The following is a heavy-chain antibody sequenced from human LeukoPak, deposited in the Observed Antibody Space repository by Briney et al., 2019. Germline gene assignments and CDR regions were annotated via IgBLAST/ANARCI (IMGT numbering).Heavy chain of an antibody. V-gene: IGHV3-48*03. CDR3: AKVAKYYYGSETYYFFEH. D-gene: IGHD3-10*01. J-gene: IGHJ4*02. CDR1: GFSFSSYE. CDR2: ISASGTLT. Sequence: GGSLRLSYAASGFSFSSYEMNWVRQAPGKGLEWISYISASGTLTHYTDSVEGRFTISRDNAKNSLNLQMNSLRVEDTAVYYCAKVAKYYYGSETYYFFEHWGQGTPVTASS.